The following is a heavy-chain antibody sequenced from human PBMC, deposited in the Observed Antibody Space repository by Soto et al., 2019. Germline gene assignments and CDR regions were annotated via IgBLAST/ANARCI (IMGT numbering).Heavy chain of an antibody. CDR3: ARAAGGMTTVTFFDY. J-gene: IGHJ4*02. D-gene: IGHD4-17*01. CDR2: IYYSGST. V-gene: IGHV4-31*03. CDR1: GGSISSGGYY. Sequence: SETLSLTCTVSGGSISSGGYYWSWIRQHPGKGLEWIGYIYYSGSTYYNPSLKSRVTISVDTSKNQFSLKLSSVTAADTAVYYCARAAGGMTTVTFFDYWGQGTLVTVSS.